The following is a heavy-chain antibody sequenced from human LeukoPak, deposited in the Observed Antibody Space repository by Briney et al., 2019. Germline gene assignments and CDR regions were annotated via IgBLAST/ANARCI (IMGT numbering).Heavy chain of an antibody. J-gene: IGHJ6*03. CDR1: GGSISSSSYY. V-gene: IGHV4-39*01. Sequence: PSETLSLTCSVSGGSISSSSYYWGWIRQPPGKGLEWIGSIYYSGSTYYNPSLKSRVTISVDTSKNQFSLKLSSVTAADTAVYYCARHDSTSGWYINSGYMDVWGKGTTVTVSS. D-gene: IGHD6-19*01. CDR3: ARHDSTSGWYINSGYMDV. CDR2: IYYSGST.